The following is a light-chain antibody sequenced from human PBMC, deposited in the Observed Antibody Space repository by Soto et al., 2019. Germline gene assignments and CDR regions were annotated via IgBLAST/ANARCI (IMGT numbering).Light chain of an antibody. CDR3: YSAADNNRGV. CDR2: KDT. J-gene: IGLJ2*01. Sequence: SYELTQPSSVSMSPGQTARITCSGDVLAKKYARWFQQKPGQAPVLVIYKDTERPSGIPERFSGSSSGTTVTLTISGAQVEDEADYYCYSAADNNRGVFGGGTKVTVL. V-gene: IGLV3-27*01. CDR1: VLAKKY.